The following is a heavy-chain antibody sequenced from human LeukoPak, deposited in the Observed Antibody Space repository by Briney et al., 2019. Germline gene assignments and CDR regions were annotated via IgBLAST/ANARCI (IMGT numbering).Heavy chain of an antibody. V-gene: IGHV4-38-2*02. D-gene: IGHD3-22*01. Sequence: PSETLSLTCAVSGYSISSGYYWGWIRQPPGKGLEWIGSIYHSGGTYYNPSLKSRVTISVDTSKNQFSLKLSSVTAADTAVYYCAREWVYYDSSGHYSGWFDPWGQGTLVTVSS. CDR2: IYHSGGT. CDR1: GYSISSGYY. CDR3: AREWVYYDSSGHYSGWFDP. J-gene: IGHJ5*02.